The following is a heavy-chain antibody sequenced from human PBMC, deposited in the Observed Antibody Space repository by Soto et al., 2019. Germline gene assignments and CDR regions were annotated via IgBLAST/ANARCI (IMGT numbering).Heavy chain of an antibody. CDR2: ISDDGSNK. CDR3: AKDYSGIYDNWFDP. J-gene: IGHJ5*02. Sequence: QVQLVESGGGVVQPGRSLRLSCAASGFTFSSYGMHWVRQAPGKGLEWVAVISDDGSNKYYADSVKGRFTISRDTSKNTLYLQMNSLRAEDTAVYYCAKDYSGIYDNWFDPWGPGTLVTVSS. CDR1: GFTFSSYG. V-gene: IGHV3-30*18. D-gene: IGHD1-26*01.